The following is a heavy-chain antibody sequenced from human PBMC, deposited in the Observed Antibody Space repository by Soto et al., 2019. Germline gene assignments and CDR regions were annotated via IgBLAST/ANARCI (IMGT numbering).Heavy chain of an antibody. Sequence: EVQLVDSGGGLVQPGGSLRLSCAASGFTFSSYAMTWVRQAPGKGLEWVSAISGGGGSTYYADSVKGRFTISRDNSKNTLYLQMNSLRAEDTAVYYCAKDPLSYYDNGCYYILKMDVWGQGTTVTVSS. V-gene: IGHV3-23*04. J-gene: IGHJ6*02. CDR1: GFTFSSYA. D-gene: IGHD3-22*01. CDR3: AKDPLSYYDNGCYYILKMDV. CDR2: ISGGGGST.